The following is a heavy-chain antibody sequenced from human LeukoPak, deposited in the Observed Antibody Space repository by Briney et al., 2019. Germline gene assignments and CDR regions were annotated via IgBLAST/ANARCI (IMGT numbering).Heavy chain of an antibody. D-gene: IGHD3-9*01. J-gene: IGHJ3*02. CDR2: IYYSGST. CDR1: GGSISSSSYY. CDR3: ARQTRIRYPEDAFVI. Sequence: SETLSLTCTVSGGSISSSSYYWGWIRQPPGKGLEWIGSIYYSGSTYYNPSLKSRVTISVDTSKNQFSLKLSSVTAADTAVYYCARQTRIRYPEDAFVIWGQGTMVTVPS. V-gene: IGHV4-39*01.